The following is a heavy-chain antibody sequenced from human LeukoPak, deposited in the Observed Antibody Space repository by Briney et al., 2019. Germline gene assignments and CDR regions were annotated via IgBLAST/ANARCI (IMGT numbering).Heavy chain of an antibody. V-gene: IGHV4-59*01. CDR1: GVSISTYY. CDR3: ARIYSYGDNWFDP. D-gene: IGHD5-18*01. Sequence: SETLSLTCTVSGVSISTYYWSWIRQPPGKGPEWIGYIYSSGTTNYNPSLKSRVTISVDTSKNQFSLKLSSVTAADTAAYYCARIYSYGDNWFDPWGQGTLVTVSS. J-gene: IGHJ5*02. CDR2: IYSSGTT.